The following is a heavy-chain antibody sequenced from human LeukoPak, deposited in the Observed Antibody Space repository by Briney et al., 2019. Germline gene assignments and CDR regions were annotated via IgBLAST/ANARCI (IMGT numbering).Heavy chain of an antibody. CDR1: GGSISSYY. CDR3: ARVLSYWYFDL. D-gene: IGHD2-8*02. V-gene: IGHV4-59*01. CDR2: IYYSGST. J-gene: IGHJ2*01. Sequence: SETLSLTCTVSGGSISSYYWSWIRQPPGKGLEWIGYIYYSGSTNYNPSLRSRVTISVDTSKNQFSLKLSSVTAADTAVYYCARVLSYWYFDLWGRGTLVTASS.